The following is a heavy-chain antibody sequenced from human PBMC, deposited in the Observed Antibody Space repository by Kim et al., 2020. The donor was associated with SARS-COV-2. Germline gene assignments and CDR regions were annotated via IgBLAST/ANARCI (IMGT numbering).Heavy chain of an antibody. CDR1: GGSFSGYY. CDR3: SRGATYYMDV. V-gene: IGHV4-59*01. Sequence: SETLSLTCTLSGGSFSGYYWNWIRQSPGKGLEWIGYMWDSGNTDYSPSLKSRVTISVDTSKNQFSLRLNSVTAADTAVYYCSRGATYYMDVWGKGTTVTVSS. J-gene: IGHJ6*03. D-gene: IGHD2-21*01. CDR2: MWDSGNT.